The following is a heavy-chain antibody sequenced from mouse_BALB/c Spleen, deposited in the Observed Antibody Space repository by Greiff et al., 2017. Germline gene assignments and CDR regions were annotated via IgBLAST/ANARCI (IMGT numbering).Heavy chain of an antibody. V-gene: IGHV14-3*02. CDR3: ATLYEGFAY. D-gene: IGHD2-12*01. Sequence: EVHLVESGAELVKPGASVKLSCTASGFNIKDTYMHWVKQRPEQGLEWIGRIDPANGNTKYDPKFQGKATITADTSSNTAYLQLSSLTSEDTAVYYCATLYEGFAYWGQGTLVTVSA. J-gene: IGHJ3*01. CDR1: GFNIKDTY. CDR2: IDPANGNT.